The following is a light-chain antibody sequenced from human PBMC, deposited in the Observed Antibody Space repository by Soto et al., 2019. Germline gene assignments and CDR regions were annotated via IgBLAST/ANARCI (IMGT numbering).Light chain of an antibody. Sequence: EIVLTQSPGTLSLSPGERATLSCRASQSVTGSYLAWYQQKPGQAPRLLIYGASTRATGIPDRFSGSGSGTDFTLTISRLEPEDFAVYYCQQYGSSVFTFGPGTKVDIQ. V-gene: IGKV3-20*01. CDR2: GAS. CDR1: QSVTGSY. CDR3: QQYGSSVFT. J-gene: IGKJ3*01.